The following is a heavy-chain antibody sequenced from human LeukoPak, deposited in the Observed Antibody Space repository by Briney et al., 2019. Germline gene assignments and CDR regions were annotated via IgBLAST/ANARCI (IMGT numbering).Heavy chain of an antibody. CDR2: MSGSGGST. Sequence: PGGSLRLTCVASGFTFRSYAMSWVRQAPGKGLEWVSGMSGSGGSTYYADSVKGRFTISRDNSKNTLYLQMNSLRAEDTAVYYCARLHTDNSNYRALHYWGQGTLVTVSS. D-gene: IGHD2/OR15-2a*01. CDR3: ARLHTDNSNYRALHY. V-gene: IGHV3-23*01. J-gene: IGHJ4*02. CDR1: GFTFRSYA.